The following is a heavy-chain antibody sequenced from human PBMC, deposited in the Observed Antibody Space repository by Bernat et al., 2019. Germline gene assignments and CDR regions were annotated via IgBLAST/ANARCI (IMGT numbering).Heavy chain of an antibody. D-gene: IGHD4-17*01. CDR1: GGSISSGGYY. V-gene: IGHV4-31*03. CDR3: SRTVTPTYYFNY. CDR2: IYYSGST. J-gene: IGHJ4*02. Sequence: QVQLQESGPGLVKPSQTLSLTCTVSGGSISSGGYYWSWIRQHPGKGLEWIGYIYYSGSTYYNPSLKSRVTISVDTSKNQFSLKLCSVTAADTAAYYCSRTVTPTYYFNYWGQGTLVTVSA.